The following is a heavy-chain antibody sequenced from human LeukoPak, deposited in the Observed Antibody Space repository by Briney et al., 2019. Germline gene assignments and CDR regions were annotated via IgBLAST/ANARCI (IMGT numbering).Heavy chain of an antibody. CDR2: MNPNSGNT. D-gene: IGHD5-24*01. V-gene: IGHV1-8*02. Sequence: ASVKVSCKANGGSFSNYVMHWVRQAPGQGLEWMGWMNPNSGNTGYAQKFQGRVTMTRDTSISTAYMALSSLTSEDTAVYYCVAMARWGQGTLVTVSS. CDR1: GGSFSNYV. CDR3: VAMAR. J-gene: IGHJ4*02.